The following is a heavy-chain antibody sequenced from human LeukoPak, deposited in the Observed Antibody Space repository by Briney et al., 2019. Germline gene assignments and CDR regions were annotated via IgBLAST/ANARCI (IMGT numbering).Heavy chain of an antibody. CDR3: ARDCDSSSWYSQGYFDY. Sequence: GASVKVSCKASGYTFTSYTMNWVRQAPGQGLEWMGWINTNTGNPTYAQGFTGRFVFSLDTSVSTAYLQISSLKAEDTAVYYCARDCDSSSWYSQGYFDYWGQGTLVTVSS. V-gene: IGHV7-4-1*02. D-gene: IGHD6-13*01. CDR2: INTNTGNP. CDR1: GYTFTSYT. J-gene: IGHJ4*02.